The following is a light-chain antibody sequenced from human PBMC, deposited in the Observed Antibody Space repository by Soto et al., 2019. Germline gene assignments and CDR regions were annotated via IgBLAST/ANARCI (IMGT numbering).Light chain of an antibody. V-gene: IGKV1-5*03. Sequence: DIQMTQSPSTLSASVGDRGTITCRASQSISSWLAWYQQKPGKAPKLLIYKASSLESGVPSRFSGSGSGTEFTLTSSSLEPDDFATYYCQQYNSYLYTFGQGTKLEIK. CDR1: QSISSW. CDR2: KAS. J-gene: IGKJ2*01. CDR3: QQYNSYLYT.